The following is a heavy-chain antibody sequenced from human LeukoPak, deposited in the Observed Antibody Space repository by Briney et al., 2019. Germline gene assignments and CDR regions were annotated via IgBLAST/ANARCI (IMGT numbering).Heavy chain of an antibody. D-gene: IGHD3-3*01. CDR2: ISASGGGT. V-gene: IGHV3-23*01. J-gene: IGHJ4*02. CDR3: AKDKRFLDWLPRSGFDH. CDR1: GFTFSSYA. Sequence: PGGSLRLSCAASGFTFSSYAMSWVRQAPGKGLEWVSAISASGGGTNYADSVKGRFTISRDNSKNTLYLQMNSLRAEDTAVYYCAKDKRFLDWLPRSGFDHWGQGTLVTVSS.